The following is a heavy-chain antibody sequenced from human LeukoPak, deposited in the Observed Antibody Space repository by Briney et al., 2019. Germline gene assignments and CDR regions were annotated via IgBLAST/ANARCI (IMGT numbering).Heavy chain of an antibody. V-gene: IGHV4-59*01. CDR1: GGSISSYY. CDR3: ARSDQHGSGGDWTTPFDAFDI. CDR2: VYSSGNT. Sequence: SETLSLTCTVSGGSISSYYWSWIRQSPGRGLEVIGYVYSSGNTNYNPSLKSRVTISLDTSKNQFSLKLTSVTAADTAVYKCARSDQHGSGGDWTTPFDAFDIWGHGTMVTVSS. J-gene: IGHJ3*02. D-gene: IGHD3-10*01.